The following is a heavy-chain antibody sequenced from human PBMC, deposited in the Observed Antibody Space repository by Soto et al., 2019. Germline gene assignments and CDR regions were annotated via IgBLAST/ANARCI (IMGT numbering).Heavy chain of an antibody. V-gene: IGHV4-59*01. J-gene: IGHJ6*02. CDR3: ARVAMENYHDMWSGSTSSALDV. CDR1: GGSINTFY. Sequence: SETLSLTCTVSGGSINTFYWRWVRHPAGKGLEWIGYVSHSGRTDYSPSLKNRVTISLDMSKNHFALHVNSVDPADTAVYYCARVAMENYHDMWSGSTSSALDVWGQGTTVTVSS. CDR2: VSHSGRT. D-gene: IGHD3-3*01.